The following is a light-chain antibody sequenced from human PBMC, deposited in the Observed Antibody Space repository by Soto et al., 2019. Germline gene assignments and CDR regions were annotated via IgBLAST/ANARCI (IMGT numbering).Light chain of an antibody. CDR1: QSVSSY. V-gene: IGKV3-11*01. CDR3: QQRSNWQMT. Sequence: EIVLTQSPATLSLSPGERATLSCRASQSVSSYLAWFQQKPGQAPRLLIYDASNRATGIPARFSGSGSGTDFTLTISRLEPEDFAVYYCQQRSNWQMTFGQGTKVEIK. CDR2: DAS. J-gene: IGKJ1*01.